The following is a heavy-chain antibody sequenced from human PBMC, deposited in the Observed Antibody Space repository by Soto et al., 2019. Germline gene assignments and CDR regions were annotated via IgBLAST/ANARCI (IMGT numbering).Heavy chain of an antibody. J-gene: IGHJ4*02. D-gene: IGHD3-10*01. V-gene: IGHV1-69*02. CDR3: ATSYGSGYRAFDS. CDR2: INPILSMS. CDR1: GDTFNFYS. Sequence: QVQLVQSGAEVKKPGSSVRVSCKASGDTFNFYSINWVRQAPGLRLEWMGRINPILSMSNYAQRFQGRVTMTADKSTSTAYMELSSLRSEDTAMYYCATSYGSGYRAFDSWGQVALVTVSS.